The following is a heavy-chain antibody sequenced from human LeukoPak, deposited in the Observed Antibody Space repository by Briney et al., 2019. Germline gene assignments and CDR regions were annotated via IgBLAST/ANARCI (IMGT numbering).Heavy chain of an antibody. D-gene: IGHD6-19*01. CDR3: ARDPSGWYQYYYYYMDV. Sequence: PGGSLRLSCAASGFTFSSYSMNWVRQAPGKGLEWVSYISSSSSTIHYADSVKGRFTISRDNAKNSLYLQMNSLRAEDTAVYYCARDPSGWYQYYYYYMDVWGKGTTVTVSS. CDR2: ISSSSSTI. V-gene: IGHV3-48*01. J-gene: IGHJ6*03. CDR1: GFTFSSYS.